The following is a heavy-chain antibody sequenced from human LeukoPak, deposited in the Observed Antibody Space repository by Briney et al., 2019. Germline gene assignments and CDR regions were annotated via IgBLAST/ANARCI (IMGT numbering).Heavy chain of an antibody. V-gene: IGHV1-18*01. CDR1: GYTFTSYG. CDR2: ISAYNGDT. J-gene: IGHJ3*02. CDR3: ARAYHFDSNGHSTEGFDI. Sequence: GASVKVSCKASGYTFTSYGISWVRQAPGQGLEWMGWISAYNGDTHYAQKFQGRVTMTTDTSTSTAYMELRSLRSDDTAVYYCARAYHFDSNGHSTEGFDIWGQGTVVTVSS. D-gene: IGHD3-22*01.